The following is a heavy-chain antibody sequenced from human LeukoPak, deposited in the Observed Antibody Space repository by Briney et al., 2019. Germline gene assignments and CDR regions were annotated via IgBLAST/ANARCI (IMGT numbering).Heavy chain of an antibody. CDR3: ARGVWFGEEGYFDY. CDR2: IYHSGST. J-gene: IGHJ4*02. CDR1: GYSISSGYY. V-gene: IGHV4-38-2*02. D-gene: IGHD3-10*01. Sequence: SETLSLTCTVSGYSISSGYYWGWLRQPPGKGLEWIGSIYHSGSTYYNPSLKSRVTISVDTSKNQFSLKLSSVTAADTAVYYCARGVWFGEEGYFDYWGQGTLVTVSS.